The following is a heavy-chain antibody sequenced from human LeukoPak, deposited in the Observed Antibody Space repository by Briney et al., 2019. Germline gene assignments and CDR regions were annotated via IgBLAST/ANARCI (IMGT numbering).Heavy chain of an antibody. J-gene: IGHJ6*02. D-gene: IGHD3-22*01. Sequence: GASVKVSCKASGYTFTSYYMHWVRQAPGQGLEWMGIINPSGGSTSYAQKFQGRVTMTRDTSTSTVYMELSSLRSEDTAVYYCARDPRSGYYYCYYGMDVWGQGTTVTVSS. CDR1: GYTFTSYY. V-gene: IGHV1-46*01. CDR3: ARDPRSGYYYCYYGMDV. CDR2: INPSGGST.